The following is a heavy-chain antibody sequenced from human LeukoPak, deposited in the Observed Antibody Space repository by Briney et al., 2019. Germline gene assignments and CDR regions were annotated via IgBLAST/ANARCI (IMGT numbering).Heavy chain of an antibody. CDR3: ASTSYQPYYYYYYGMDV. V-gene: IGHV4-34*01. J-gene: IGHJ6*02. D-gene: IGHD2-2*01. CDR1: GGSFSGYY. Sequence: SETLSLTCAVYGGSFSGYYWSWLRQPPGKGLEWIGEINHSGSTNYNPSLKSRVTISVDTSKNQFSLKLSSVTAADTAVYYCASTSYQPYYYYYYGMDVWGQGTTVTVSS. CDR2: INHSGST.